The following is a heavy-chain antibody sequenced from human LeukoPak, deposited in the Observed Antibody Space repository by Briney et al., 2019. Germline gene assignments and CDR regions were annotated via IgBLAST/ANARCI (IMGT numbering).Heavy chain of an antibody. CDR1: GGTFSSYA. V-gene: IGHV1-69*13. J-gene: IGHJ4*02. CDR3: ARYNWNYNKGPAGYYFDY. CDR2: IIPIFGTA. Sequence: SVKVSCKASGGTFSSYAISWVRQAPGQGLEWMGGIIPIFGTANYAQKFQGRVTITADESTSTAYVELSSLRSEDTAVYYCARYNWNYNKGPAGYYFDYWGQGTLVTVSS. D-gene: IGHD1-7*01.